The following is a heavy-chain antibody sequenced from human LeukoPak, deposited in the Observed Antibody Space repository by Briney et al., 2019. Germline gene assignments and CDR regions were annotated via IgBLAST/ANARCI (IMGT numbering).Heavy chain of an antibody. CDR3: AGPAYMSATGYFDY. CDR1: GGSVSHYY. CDR2: MYYGGSS. Sequence: SETLSLTCNVSGGSVSHYYWSWIRQPPGKGLEWIGYMYYGGSSNYNPSLKSRVTISIDTSKNQFSLKLNSVTAADTAVYYCAGPAYMSATGYFDYWGQGILVTVSS. D-gene: IGHD3-16*01. J-gene: IGHJ4*02. V-gene: IGHV4-59*02.